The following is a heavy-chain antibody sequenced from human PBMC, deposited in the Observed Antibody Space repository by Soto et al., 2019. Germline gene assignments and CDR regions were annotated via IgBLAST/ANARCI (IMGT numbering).Heavy chain of an antibody. CDR3: ARPLSRITIFGVVPFY. CDR1: GFTFSSYW. V-gene: IGHV3-7*01. CDR2: IKQDGSEK. D-gene: IGHD3-3*01. Sequence: GGSLRLSCAASGFTFSSYWMSWVRQAPGKGLEWVANIKQDGSEKYYVDSVKGRFTISRDNAKNSLYLQMNSLRAEDTAVYYCARPLSRITIFGVVPFYWGQGTLVTVSS. J-gene: IGHJ4*02.